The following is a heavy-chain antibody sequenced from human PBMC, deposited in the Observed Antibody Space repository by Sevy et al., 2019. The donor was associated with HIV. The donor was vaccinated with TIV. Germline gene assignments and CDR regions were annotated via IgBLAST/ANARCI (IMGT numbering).Heavy chain of an antibody. CDR2: IWYDGSNK. CDR1: GFTFSSYG. D-gene: IGHD6-19*01. V-gene: IGHV3-33*01. CDR3: AREGIAVAGIGYYFDY. J-gene: IGHJ4*02. Sequence: GGSLRLSCAASGFTFSSYGMHWVRQAPGKGLEWVAIIWYDGSNKKYADSVNGRFSISRDNSKNTLYLQMNSLRADDTAVYYCAREGIAVAGIGYYFDYWGQGTLVTVSS.